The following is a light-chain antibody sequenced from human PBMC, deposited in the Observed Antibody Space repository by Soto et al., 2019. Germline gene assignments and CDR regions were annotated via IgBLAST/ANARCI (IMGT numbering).Light chain of an antibody. CDR2: DVS. V-gene: IGKV1-33*01. CDR1: QDISNY. J-gene: IGKJ5*01. CDR3: QQYDNLPIA. Sequence: IQMTQSPSCLSASVLGIGTSSFHAIQDISNYLSWYQHKPGKAPKRLIYDVSNLETGVPSRFSGSGSGTDFTFTISSLQPEDIATYYCQQYDNLPIAFGQGTRLEIK.